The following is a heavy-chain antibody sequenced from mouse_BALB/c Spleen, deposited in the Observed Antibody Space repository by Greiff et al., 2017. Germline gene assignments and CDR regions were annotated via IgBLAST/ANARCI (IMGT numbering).Heavy chain of an antibody. CDR1: GFTFSSYA. Sequence: EVQVVESGGGLVKPGGSLKLSCAASGFTFSSYAMSWVRQTPEKRLEWVASISSGGSTYYPDSVKGRFTISRDNARNILYLQMSSLRSEDTAMYYCAREDYGNYYWYFDVWGAGTTVTVSS. CDR3: AREDYGNYYWYFDV. V-gene: IGHV5-6-5*01. J-gene: IGHJ1*01. CDR2: ISSGGST. D-gene: IGHD2-1*01.